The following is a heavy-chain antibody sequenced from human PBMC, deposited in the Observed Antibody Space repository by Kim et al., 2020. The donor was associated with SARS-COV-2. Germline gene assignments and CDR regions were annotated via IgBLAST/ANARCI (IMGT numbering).Heavy chain of an antibody. Sequence: GGSLRLSCTGSGFTFSNYAMTWVRQAPGRGLEWIGFIRSKRSGGTTEYAASVKGRVTISRDDSKNIAYLQVNSLKTEDTAVYYCARDSPYYESWGQGTLVTVSS. D-gene: IGHD3-3*01. CDR1: GFTFSNYA. V-gene: IGHV3-49*04. CDR2: IRSKRSGGTT. CDR3: ARDSPYYES. J-gene: IGHJ5*02.